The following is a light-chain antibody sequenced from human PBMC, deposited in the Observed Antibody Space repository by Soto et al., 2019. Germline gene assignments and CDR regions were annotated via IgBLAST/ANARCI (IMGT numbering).Light chain of an antibody. CDR3: QQYGSSPRYS. CDR2: AVS. Sequence: DIVLTQSPGTLSLSPGERATLSCRASQSVDSRYLAWYQQKPGQAPRLVIHAVSRRATGIPDRFSGSGSGTDFTLTISRLEPEDFAEYYCQQYGSSPRYSFGQGTTLEIK. J-gene: IGKJ2*03. CDR1: QSVDSRY. V-gene: IGKV3-20*01.